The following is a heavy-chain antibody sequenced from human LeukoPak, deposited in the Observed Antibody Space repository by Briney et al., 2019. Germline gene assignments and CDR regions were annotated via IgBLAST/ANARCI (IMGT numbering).Heavy chain of an antibody. J-gene: IGHJ4*02. CDR3: ATTRGYSYGTTDY. Sequence: SETLSLTCTVSGGSISSYYWSWIRQPPGKGLEWIGYIYYSGTTYYNPSLKSRVTISVDTSKNQFSLKLSSVTAADTAVYYCATTRGYSYGTTDYWGQGTLVTVSS. CDR1: GGSISSYY. CDR2: IYYSGTT. D-gene: IGHD5-18*01. V-gene: IGHV4-59*04.